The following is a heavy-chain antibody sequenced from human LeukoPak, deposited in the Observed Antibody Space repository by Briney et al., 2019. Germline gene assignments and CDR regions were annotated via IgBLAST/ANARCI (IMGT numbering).Heavy chain of an antibody. CDR3: ARPRYGSGSLDS. CDR1: GESFSGHY. Sequence: PSETLSLTCAVYGESFSGHYWTWIRQPPGRGLEWIGEINHSGSTTSNPSLNNRVTMSVDTSKNQFSLKLTSVTAADTAVYYCARPRYGSGSLDSWGQGTLVTVSS. J-gene: IGHJ4*02. CDR2: INHSGST. V-gene: IGHV4-34*01. D-gene: IGHD3-10*01.